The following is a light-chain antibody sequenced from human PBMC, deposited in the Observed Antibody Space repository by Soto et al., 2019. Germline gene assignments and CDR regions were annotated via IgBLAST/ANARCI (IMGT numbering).Light chain of an antibody. CDR2: TAS. J-gene: IGKJ1*01. V-gene: IGKV1-5*03. CDR3: QQYNTYRT. CDR1: QSVSSW. Sequence: RASQSVSSWLAWYQQKPGKAPTLLIHTASTLQSGVPSRFSGSGSGTDFTLIISSLQPDDFATYFCQQYNTYRTFGQGTKVDI.